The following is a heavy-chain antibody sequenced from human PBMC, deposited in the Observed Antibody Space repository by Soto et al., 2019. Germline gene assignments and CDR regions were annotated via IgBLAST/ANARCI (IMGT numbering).Heavy chain of an antibody. CDR2: ISVYNGDT. D-gene: IGHD2-21*01. CDR1: GYTFTTYG. J-gene: IGHJ4*02. CDR3: ARVYCGGDCFSGGDFDY. Sequence: QVQLVQSGTEVKKAGSAVKVSCKTSGYTFTTYGISWIRQAPGQGLEWIAWISVYNGDTNYAQNVQGRVPMTTDTLTTTAYLELRSLRSDDTAVYYCARVYCGGDCFSGGDFDYWGQGTLVTVS. V-gene: IGHV1-18*01.